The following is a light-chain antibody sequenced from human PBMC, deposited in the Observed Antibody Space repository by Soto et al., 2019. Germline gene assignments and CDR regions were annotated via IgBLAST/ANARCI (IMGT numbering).Light chain of an antibody. CDR2: LAS. CDR3: MQALQTPWT. V-gene: IGKV4-1*01. J-gene: IGKJ1*01. Sequence: DSLMTQFPDSLAVSLGERATINCTSSQSVLYSSNNKNYLAWYVQKPGQSPQLLINLASNRASGVPDNFSGSGTGTDFTLNIRRVEAEDVGIYYCMQALQTPWTFGQGTKVDIK. CDR1: QSVLYSSNNKNY.